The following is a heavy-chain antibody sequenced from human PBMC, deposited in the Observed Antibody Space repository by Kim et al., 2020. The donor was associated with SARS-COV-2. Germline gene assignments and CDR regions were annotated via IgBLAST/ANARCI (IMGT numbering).Heavy chain of an antibody. CDR3: GRQAAVAGGNWFGP. V-gene: IGHV5-51*01. Sequence: GESLKISCKGAGYSFTTYWIGWVRQRPGKGLEWMGIIFPGDSDSRYSPSFQGQVTISADKSTRTAYLQWSNLKASDPAVYYCGRQAAVAGGNWFGPWGQGTLVTVSS. D-gene: IGHD6-19*01. CDR1: GYSFTTYW. CDR2: IFPGDSDS. J-gene: IGHJ5*02.